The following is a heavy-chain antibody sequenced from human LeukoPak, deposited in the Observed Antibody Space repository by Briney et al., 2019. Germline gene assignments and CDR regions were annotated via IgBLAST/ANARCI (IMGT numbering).Heavy chain of an antibody. J-gene: IGHJ4*02. D-gene: IGHD3-22*01. Sequence: GGSLRLSCAAAGFTFSSYAMSWVRQAPGKGLEWVSAISGSGGSTYYADSVKGRFTISRDNSKNTLYLQMNSLRAEDTAVYYCAKIAGVVPYYYDSSGYYPFDYWGQGTLVTVSS. CDR2: ISGSGGST. CDR1: GFTFSSYA. V-gene: IGHV3-23*01. CDR3: AKIAGVVPYYYDSSGYYPFDY.